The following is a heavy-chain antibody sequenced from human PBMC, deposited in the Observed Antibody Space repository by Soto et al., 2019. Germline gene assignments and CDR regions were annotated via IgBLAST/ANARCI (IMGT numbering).Heavy chain of an antibody. CDR3: AKVMVKNWFDP. Sequence: EVQLVESGGDLVQPGGSLRLSCAASRFTFSSYAMSWVRQVPGKGLEWVSAISGSGGSTYYADSVKGRFTISRDNSKNTLYLQMNSLRADDTAVYYCAKVMVKNWFDPWGQGTPVTVSS. CDR2: ISGSGGST. V-gene: IGHV3-23*04. CDR1: RFTFSSYA. D-gene: IGHD5-18*01. J-gene: IGHJ5*02.